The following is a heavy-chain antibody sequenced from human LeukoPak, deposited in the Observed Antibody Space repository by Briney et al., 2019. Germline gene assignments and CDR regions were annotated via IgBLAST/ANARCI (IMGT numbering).Heavy chain of an antibody. CDR3: ARRVTYYYDSSGYYWVYFDY. Sequence: SETLSLTCAVYGGSFSGYYWSWIRQPPGKGLEWIGEINHSGSTNYNPSLKSRVTISVDTSKNQFSLKLSSVTAADTAVYYCARRVTYYYDSSGYYWVYFDYWGQGTLVTVSS. D-gene: IGHD3-22*01. CDR2: INHSGST. V-gene: IGHV4-34*01. CDR1: GGSFSGYY. J-gene: IGHJ4*02.